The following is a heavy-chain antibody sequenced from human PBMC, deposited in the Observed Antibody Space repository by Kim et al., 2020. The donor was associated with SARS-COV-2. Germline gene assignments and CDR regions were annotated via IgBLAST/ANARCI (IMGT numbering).Heavy chain of an antibody. Sequence: GGSLRLSCTASGFTFSIYEMNWVRQIPGKGLEWVSYITAYGSLTFYADSVKGRFIVSRDNAKNSLYLQMNSLRVEDTAVYYCARENLSTVGDASDIWGQGTMVTVPS. CDR2: ITAYGSLT. J-gene: IGHJ3*02. D-gene: IGHD2-2*01. CDR3: ARENLSTVGDASDI. V-gene: IGHV3-48*03. CDR1: GFTFSIYE.